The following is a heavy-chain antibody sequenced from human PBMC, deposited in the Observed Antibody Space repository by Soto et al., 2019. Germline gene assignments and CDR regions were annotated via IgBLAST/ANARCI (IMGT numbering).Heavy chain of an antibody. Sequence: VQLVESGGGVVQPGRSLRLSCAASGFTFSTYGMHWVRQAPGKGLEWVAVISYDGSNKYYADSVKGRFTISRDNSKYTLNLQMNSLRAEDTAVYYCAKDLDIVVVPAAPGYWGQGTLVTVSS. V-gene: IGHV3-30*18. D-gene: IGHD2-2*01. CDR3: AKDLDIVVVPAAPGY. CDR2: ISYDGSNK. CDR1: GFTFSTYG. J-gene: IGHJ4*02.